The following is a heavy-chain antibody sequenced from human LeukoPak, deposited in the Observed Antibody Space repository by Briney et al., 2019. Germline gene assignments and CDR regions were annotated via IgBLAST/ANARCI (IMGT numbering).Heavy chain of an antibody. CDR2: ISSGSTYT. V-gene: IGHV3-11*06. Sequence: KTGGSLRLSCAASGFTFSDHYMSWIRQAPGKGLEWVSYISSGSTYTKYADSVRGRFTISRDNAENSLYLQMNSLRAEDTAIYYCARDQWLAYYYHGMDVWGQGTTVTVSS. CDR3: ARDQWLAYYYHGMDV. J-gene: IGHJ6*02. D-gene: IGHD6-19*01. CDR1: GFTFSDHY.